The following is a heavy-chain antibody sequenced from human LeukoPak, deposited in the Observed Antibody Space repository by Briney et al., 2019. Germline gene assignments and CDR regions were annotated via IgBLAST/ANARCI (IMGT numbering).Heavy chain of an antibody. Sequence: GGSLRLSCAASRFTFSSYAMSWVRQAPGKGLEWVSAISGSGVITYYADSVKGRFTMSRDNSKNTLYLQMNSLRAEDTAVYYCAKEGYSSTWNADFDYWGQGTLVIVSP. CDR2: ISGSGVIT. CDR1: RFTFSSYA. J-gene: IGHJ4*02. D-gene: IGHD6-13*01. V-gene: IGHV3-23*01. CDR3: AKEGYSSTWNADFDY.